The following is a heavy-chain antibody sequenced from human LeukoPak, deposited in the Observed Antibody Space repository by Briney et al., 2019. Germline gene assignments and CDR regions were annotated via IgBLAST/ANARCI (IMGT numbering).Heavy chain of an antibody. D-gene: IGHD5-12*01. CDR3: ARERYSGYDYVLDS. Sequence: GGSLRLSCKGSGVGFINHGIHWVRQAPGKGPEWLATIWHEGSNEEYGDSVKGRVTISRDNSKSTLYLRITSLRDEDTAVYSCARERYSGYDYVLDSWGQGTLVTVSS. J-gene: IGHJ5*01. V-gene: IGHV3-33*01. CDR1: GVGFINHG. CDR2: IWHEGSNE.